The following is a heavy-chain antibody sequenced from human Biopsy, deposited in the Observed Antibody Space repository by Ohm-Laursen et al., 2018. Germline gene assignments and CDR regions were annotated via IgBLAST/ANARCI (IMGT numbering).Heavy chain of an antibody. Sequence: SLRLSCTASGFIFRNYAMGWIRQAPGKGLEWVSVVTGSGRSTYYTDSVKGRFSISRDNSKNTLYLQMNSLRVEDTAVYYCAKGRSGGTGHGNWFDPWGQGTLVIVSS. CDR2: VTGSGRST. J-gene: IGHJ5*02. CDR1: GFIFRNYA. V-gene: IGHV3-23*01. D-gene: IGHD3-10*01. CDR3: AKGRSGGTGHGNWFDP.